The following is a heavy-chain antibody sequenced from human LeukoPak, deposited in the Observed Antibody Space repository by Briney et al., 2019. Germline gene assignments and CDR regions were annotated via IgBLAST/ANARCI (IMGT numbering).Heavy chain of an antibody. CDR2: INHSGST. CDR1: GGSFSGYY. D-gene: IGHD3-22*01. Sequence: SETLSLTCAVYGGSFSGYYWSWIRQPPGKGLEWIGEINHSGSTNYNPSLKGRVTISVDTSKNQFSLKLSSVTAADTAVYYCARDYYDSSGNSHYYFDYWGQGTLVTASS. V-gene: IGHV4-34*01. J-gene: IGHJ4*02. CDR3: ARDYYDSSGNSHYYFDY.